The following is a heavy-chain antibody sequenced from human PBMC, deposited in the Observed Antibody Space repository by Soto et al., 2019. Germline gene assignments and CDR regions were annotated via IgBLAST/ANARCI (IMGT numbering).Heavy chain of an antibody. CDR1: GCSISSYY. CDR2: IYYSGST. J-gene: IGHJ5*02. Sequence: SETLSLTCTVSGCSISSYYWSWIRQPPGKGLEWIGYIYYSGSTNYNPSLKSRVTISVDTSKNQFSLKLSSVTAADTAVYYCTRPVEGYSYGPHWFDPWGQGTLVTVSS. V-gene: IGHV4-59*01. D-gene: IGHD5-18*01. CDR3: TRPVEGYSYGPHWFDP.